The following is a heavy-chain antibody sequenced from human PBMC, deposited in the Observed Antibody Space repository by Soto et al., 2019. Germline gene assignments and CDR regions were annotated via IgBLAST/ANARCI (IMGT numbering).Heavy chain of an antibody. Sequence: ASVKVSCKASGGTFSSYAISWVRQAPGQGLEWMGGIIPIFGTANYAQKFQGRVTITADESTSTAYMELSSLRSEDTAVYYCARAKGSRTYNAFDIWGQGTMVTVSS. V-gene: IGHV1-69*13. J-gene: IGHJ3*02. D-gene: IGHD6-13*01. CDR1: GGTFSSYA. CDR2: IIPIFGTA. CDR3: ARAKGSRTYNAFDI.